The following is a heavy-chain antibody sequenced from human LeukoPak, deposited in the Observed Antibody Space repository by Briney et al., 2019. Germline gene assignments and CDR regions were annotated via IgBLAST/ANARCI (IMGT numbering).Heavy chain of an antibody. CDR3: ARDGGGQLRSYFDY. D-gene: IGHD1-1*01. V-gene: IGHV1-46*01. Sequence: ASVRVSCKASGYTFTSYYMHWVRQAPGQGLEWMGIINPSGGSTSYAQKFQGRVTMTRDMSTSTVCMELSSLRSEDTAVYYCARDGGGQLRSYFDYWGQGTLVTVSS. CDR2: INPSGGST. J-gene: IGHJ4*02. CDR1: GYTFTSYY.